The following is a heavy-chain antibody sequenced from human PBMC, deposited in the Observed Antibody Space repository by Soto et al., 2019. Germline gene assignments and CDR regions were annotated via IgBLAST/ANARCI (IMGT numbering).Heavy chain of an antibody. V-gene: IGHV3-48*03. Sequence: EVQLVESGGVLAQSGGSLRLYCAASGFMFNDYEMNWVRQSPVKWLEWVSYISEGGTTTHYTDSVKVRFTISRDNAKESIYLQMNSLTPEDTETYFCVRDARGGGLLLWDCWGQGVVVSVSS. D-gene: IGHD3-16*01. J-gene: IGHJ4*02. CDR2: ISEGGTTT. CDR3: VRDARGGGLLLWDC. CDR1: GFMFNDYE.